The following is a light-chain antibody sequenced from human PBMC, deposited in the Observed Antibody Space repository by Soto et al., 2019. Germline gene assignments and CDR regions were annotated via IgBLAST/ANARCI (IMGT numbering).Light chain of an antibody. CDR1: QGVGST. CDR3: QHYLTWPLA. Sequence: ELVLTQSPATLSVSPGERATLSCRASQGVGSTLAWYQQEPGRAPRLLIYDASTRAIGIPARFTGTGSGTEFTLTISSLQSDDLAVYYCQHYLTWPLAFGGGTRVEI. J-gene: IGKJ4*01. V-gene: IGKV3-15*01. CDR2: DAS.